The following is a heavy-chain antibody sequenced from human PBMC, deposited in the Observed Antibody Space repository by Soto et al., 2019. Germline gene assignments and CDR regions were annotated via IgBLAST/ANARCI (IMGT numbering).Heavy chain of an antibody. CDR3: ARAAVAGYNWFDP. Sequence: ASVKVSCKASDYTFTGYCISWVRQAPGQGLEWMGWISAYNGNTNYAQKLQGRVTMTTDTSTSTAYMELRSLRSDGTAVYYCARAAVAGYNWFDPWGQGTLVTVSS. V-gene: IGHV1-18*04. J-gene: IGHJ5*02. D-gene: IGHD6-19*01. CDR1: DYTFTGYC. CDR2: ISAYNGNT.